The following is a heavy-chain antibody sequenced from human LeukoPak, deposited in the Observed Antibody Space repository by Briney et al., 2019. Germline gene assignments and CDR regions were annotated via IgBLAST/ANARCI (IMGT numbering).Heavy chain of an antibody. D-gene: IGHD4/OR15-4a*01. V-gene: IGHV3-7*01. J-gene: IGHJ4*02. Sequence: GGSLRLSCAASGFTFNTYWMSWVRQAPGKGLEWVANIKQDGNEKYYADSVKGRFTISRDNGKNSLDLQMNSLRADDTAVYCARDTLGEGEDANYAVYYFDYWGQGTVVTVSS. CDR3: ARDTLGEGEDANYAVYYFDY. CDR2: IKQDGNEK. CDR1: GFTFNTYW.